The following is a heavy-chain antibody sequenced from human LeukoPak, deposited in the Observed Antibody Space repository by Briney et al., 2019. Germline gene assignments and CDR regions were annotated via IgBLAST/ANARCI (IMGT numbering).Heavy chain of an antibody. CDR3: ARSRIAAISGFDP. V-gene: IGHV4-39*01. D-gene: IGHD6-13*01. CDR1: GSSFSAHSMN. J-gene: IGHJ5*02. CDR2: MYYSVNT. Sequence: GSLRLSCAASGSSFSAHSMNWVRQPPGKGLESIGSMYYSVNTYYNPSLKSRVTISVDTSKNQFSLNLISVTAADTAVYYCARSRIAAISGFDPWGQGTRVTVSS.